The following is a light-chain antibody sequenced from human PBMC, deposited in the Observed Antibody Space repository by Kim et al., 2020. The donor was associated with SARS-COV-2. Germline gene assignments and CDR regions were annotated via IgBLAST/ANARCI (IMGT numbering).Light chain of an antibody. Sequence: GQAINISCTGTGSDVGGHNYVSWYQHRPGKAPQLIIYDVSERPSGVSDRFSGSKSGDTASLTVSGLQAEDEADYHCSSYTSSDTWVFGGGTQLTVL. J-gene: IGLJ3*02. CDR3: SSYTSSDTWV. V-gene: IGLV2-14*03. CDR1: GSDVGGHNY. CDR2: DVS.